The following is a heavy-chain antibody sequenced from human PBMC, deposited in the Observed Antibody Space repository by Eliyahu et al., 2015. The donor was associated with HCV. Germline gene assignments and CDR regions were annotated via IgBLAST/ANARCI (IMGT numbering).Heavy chain of an antibody. D-gene: IGHD1-14*01. J-gene: IGHJ4*02. CDR3: ARTNQGGATYFDY. V-gene: IGHV4-4*07. Sequence: QVQLQESGPGLVKPSETLSLXCYVSGGSINXXYWSWIRQPAGKGLXWIGRIHSNGATHYDPSLNSRVTVSVDTSKNHFSLNLNSVTAADTAVYYCARTNQGGATYFDYWGQGTLVTVSS. CDR2: IHSNGAT. CDR1: GGSINXXY.